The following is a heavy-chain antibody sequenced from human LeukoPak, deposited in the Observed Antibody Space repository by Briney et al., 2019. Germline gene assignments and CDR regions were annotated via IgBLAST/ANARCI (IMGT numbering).Heavy chain of an antibody. V-gene: IGHV1-2*02. J-gene: IGHJ4*02. CDR2: INPNSGGT. CDR1: GYTFTGYY. CDR3: ARQSCTSNSCYSDY. D-gene: IGHD2-2*01. Sequence: ASVKVSCKASGYTFTGYYMHWVRQAPGQGLEWVGWINPNSGGTNYAQKFQGRVTMTRDTSISTAYMELSRLRSDDTAVYYCARQSCTSNSCYSDYWGQGTLVIVSS.